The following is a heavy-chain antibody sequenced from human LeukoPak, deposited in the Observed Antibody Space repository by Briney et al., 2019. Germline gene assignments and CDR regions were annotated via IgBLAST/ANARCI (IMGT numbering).Heavy chain of an antibody. CDR3: APGRFLEWLPFDY. CDR2: ISWDGGST. CDR1: GFTFDDYT. Sequence: VQPGGSLRLSCAASGFTFDDYTMHWVRQAPGKGLEWVSLISWDGGSTYYADSVKGRFTISRDNSKNSLYLQMNSLRTEDTALYYSAPGRFLEWLPFDYWGQGTLVTVSS. D-gene: IGHD3-3*01. J-gene: IGHJ4*02. V-gene: IGHV3-43*01.